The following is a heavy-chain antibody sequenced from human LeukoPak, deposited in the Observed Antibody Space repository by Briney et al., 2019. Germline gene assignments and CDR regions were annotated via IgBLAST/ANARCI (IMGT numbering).Heavy chain of an antibody. V-gene: IGHV5-51*01. J-gene: IGHJ3*02. Sequence: GESLKISCKASGYSFTSYWIGWVRQMPGKGLEWMGIIYPGDSDTRYSPSFQGQVTISADKSVSTTYLQWSSLKASYTAMYYCARYCGSASCHTRAFDIWGQGTMITVSS. CDR3: ARYCGSASCHTRAFDI. D-gene: IGHD2-2*01. CDR2: IYPGDSDT. CDR1: GYSFTSYW.